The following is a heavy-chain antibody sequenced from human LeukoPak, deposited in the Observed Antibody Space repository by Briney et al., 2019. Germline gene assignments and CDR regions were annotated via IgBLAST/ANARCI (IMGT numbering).Heavy chain of an antibody. CDR1: GFTFSSYA. J-gene: IGHJ4*02. Sequence: GGSLRLSCAASGFTFSSYAMSWVRQVPGKGLEWVSAISGSGGSTYYADSVKGRFTISRDNSKNTLYLQMNSLRAEDTAVYYCAKGRGYSGYDSVPSVVFDYWGQGTLVTVSS. D-gene: IGHD5-12*01. CDR3: AKGRGYSGYDSVPSVVFDY. CDR2: ISGSGGST. V-gene: IGHV3-23*01.